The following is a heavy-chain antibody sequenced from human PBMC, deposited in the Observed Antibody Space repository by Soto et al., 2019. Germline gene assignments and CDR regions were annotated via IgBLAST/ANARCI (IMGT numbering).Heavy chain of an antibody. J-gene: IGHJ4*02. CDR2: ISAYNGDT. CDR1: GYTFRSYG. V-gene: IGHV1-18*04. Sequence: QIQLVQSGGEVKKPGASVKVPCKASGYTFRSYGISWVRQAPGQGLEWVGWISAYNGDTHYAPKFQDRITLTTETSTDTAYMELRSLRLDDTAVYYCARDWNRYYDNSGLIWFYWGQGSLVTVSS. D-gene: IGHD3-22*01. CDR3: ARDWNRYYDNSGLIWFY.